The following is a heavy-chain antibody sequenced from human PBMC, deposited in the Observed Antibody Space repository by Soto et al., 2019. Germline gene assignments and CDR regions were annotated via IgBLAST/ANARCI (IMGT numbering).Heavy chain of an antibody. CDR1: GVSISNYY. J-gene: IGHJ5*02. CDR3: ASGGNWFDR. CDR2: MYYNGKI. Sequence: SQPLSLTCNVSGVSISNYYWIWVRKSRGRWLGCIGYMYYNGKIKFNPSLKRGVTISIDSSKNQSALALKFVTGADTADYYCASGGNWFDRWGQGVLVTVTS. D-gene: IGHD3-16*01. V-gene: IGHV4-59*01.